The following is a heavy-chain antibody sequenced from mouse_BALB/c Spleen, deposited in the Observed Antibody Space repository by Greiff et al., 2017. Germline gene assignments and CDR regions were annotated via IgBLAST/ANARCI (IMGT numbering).Heavy chain of an antibody. CDR3: ARKGTGRAMDY. CDR2: IYPGDGDT. V-gene: IGHV1-80*01. Sequence: VKLMESGAELVRPGSSVKISCKASGYAFSSYWMNWVKQRPGQGLEWIGQIYPGDGDTNYNGKFKGKATLTADKSSSTAYMQLSSLTSEDSAVYFCARKGTGRAMDYWGQGTSVTVSS. D-gene: IGHD4-1*01. CDR1: GYAFSSYW. J-gene: IGHJ4*01.